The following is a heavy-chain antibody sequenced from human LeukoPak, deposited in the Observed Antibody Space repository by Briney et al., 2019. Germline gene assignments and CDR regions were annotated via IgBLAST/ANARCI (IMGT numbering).Heavy chain of an antibody. CDR2: ISGSGDST. CDR1: GFTFSNYA. CDR3: AKDIGAVAGYAFDI. D-gene: IGHD6-19*01. Sequence: GGSLRLSCAASGFTFSNYAMSWVRQAPGKGLEWVSAISGSGDSTYYADSVKGRFTISRDNAKSSLYLQMNSLRAEDTALYYCAKDIGAVAGYAFDIWGQGTMVTVSS. V-gene: IGHV3-23*01. J-gene: IGHJ3*02.